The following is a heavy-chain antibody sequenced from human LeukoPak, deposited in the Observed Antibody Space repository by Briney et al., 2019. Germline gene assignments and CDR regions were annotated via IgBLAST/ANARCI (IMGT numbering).Heavy chain of an antibody. CDR3: ARGPEGILTGHRSGYFDY. J-gene: IGHJ4*02. CDR2: ISFDGSNK. V-gene: IGHV3-30-3*01. Sequence: GRSLRLSCAASGFSFSSYAMHWVRQAPGKGLEWVALISFDGSNKYYADSAKGRVTISRDNSKNTLYLQMNSLRAEDTAVYYCARGPEGILTGHRSGYFDYWGQGTLVTVSS. CDR1: GFSFSSYA. D-gene: IGHD3-9*01.